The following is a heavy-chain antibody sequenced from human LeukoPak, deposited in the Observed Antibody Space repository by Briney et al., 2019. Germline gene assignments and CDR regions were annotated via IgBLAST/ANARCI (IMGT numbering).Heavy chain of an antibody. D-gene: IGHD1-1*01. CDR2: ISYDGRNK. V-gene: IGHV3-30*01. CDR3: ARDLSNWNALDY. CDR1: GFTFSSYA. J-gene: IGHJ4*02. Sequence: GGSLRLSCAASGFTFSSYAMHWVRQAPGKGLEWVAVISYDGRNKYYADSVKGRFTISRDNSKNTLYLQMNSLRAEDTAVYYCARDLSNWNALDYWGQGTLVTVSS.